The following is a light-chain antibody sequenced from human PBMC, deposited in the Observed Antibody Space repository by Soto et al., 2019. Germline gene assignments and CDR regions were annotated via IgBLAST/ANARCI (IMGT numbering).Light chain of an antibody. CDR2: DAS. V-gene: IGKV3-11*01. CDR1: QSVSSY. Sequence: EIVLTQSPATLSLSPGERATLSCRASQSVSSYLAWYQQKPGQAPRLLIYDASNRATGIPARFSGSGSGTDFTLTISSLEPEDFAVYHCQQRSNWPRTFGGGTKVDIK. CDR3: QQRSNWPRT. J-gene: IGKJ4*01.